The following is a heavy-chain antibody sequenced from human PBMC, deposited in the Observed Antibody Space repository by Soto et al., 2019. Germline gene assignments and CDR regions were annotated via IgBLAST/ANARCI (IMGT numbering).Heavy chain of an antibody. J-gene: IGHJ4*02. Sequence: ASETLSLTCTVSGGSISSGDYYWSWIRQPPGKGLEWIGYIYYSGSTYYNPSLKSRVTISVDTSKNQFSLKLSSVTAADTAVYYCAREASLITMVDYWGQGTLVTVSS. V-gene: IGHV4-30-4*01. D-gene: IGHD3-10*01. CDR2: IYYSGST. CDR3: AREASLITMVDY. CDR1: GGSISSGDYY.